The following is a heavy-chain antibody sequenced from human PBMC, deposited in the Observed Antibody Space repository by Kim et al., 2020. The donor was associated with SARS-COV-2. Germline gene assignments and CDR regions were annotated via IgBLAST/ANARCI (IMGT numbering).Heavy chain of an antibody. CDR3: ARKLDV. J-gene: IGHJ6*02. V-gene: IGHV3-53*04. Sequence: YSGGSTYYADSVKGRFTISRHNSKNTLYLQMNSRRAEDTAVYYCARKLDVWGQGTTVTVTS. CDR2: YSGGST.